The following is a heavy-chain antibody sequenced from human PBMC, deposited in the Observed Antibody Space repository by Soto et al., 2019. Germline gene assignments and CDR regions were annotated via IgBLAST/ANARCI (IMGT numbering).Heavy chain of an antibody. J-gene: IGHJ5*02. Sequence: QLQLQESGPGLVKPSETLSLTCTVSGGSISSSDFYWGWLRQTPGKGLEFIGSMYYSGTTFYNPFPPRRVPIPVYEPKNQFTLKFFSGTSADAVVYYCAVVDSTGKLFDPLGVGALGTVSS. D-gene: IGHD6-25*01. CDR1: GGSISSSDFY. CDR2: MYYSGTT. V-gene: IGHV4-39*01. CDR3: AVVDSTGKLFDP.